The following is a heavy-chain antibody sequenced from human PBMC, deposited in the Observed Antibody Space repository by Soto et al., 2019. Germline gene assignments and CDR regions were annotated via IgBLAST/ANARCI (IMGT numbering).Heavy chain of an antibody. Sequence: EVQLLESGGGLVQPGGSLRLSCAASGFTFSSYARSWVRQAPGKWLEWVSAISGSGGSTYYADSVKGRFTISRDKSKNTLYLQMTSLRAEDTAVYYCAKNTWASYYYDSSGYYWGQGTLVTVSS. CDR2: ISGSGGST. CDR3: AKNTWASYYYDSSGYY. D-gene: IGHD3-22*01. CDR1: GFTFSSYA. J-gene: IGHJ4*02. V-gene: IGHV3-23*01.